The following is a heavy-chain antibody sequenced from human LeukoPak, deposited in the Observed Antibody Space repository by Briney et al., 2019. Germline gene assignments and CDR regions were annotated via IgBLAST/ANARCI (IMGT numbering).Heavy chain of an antibody. V-gene: IGHV1-18*01. CDR3: ARDVRHYYDSSGYYYDDY. CDR2: ISAYNGNT. D-gene: IGHD3-22*01. CDR1: GYTFTTYG. J-gene: IGHJ4*02. Sequence: ASVKVSCKASGYTFTTYGISWVRQAPGQGLEWMGWISAYNGNTNYAQKLQGRVTMTTDTSTSTAYMELRSLRSDDTAVYYCARDVRHYYDSSGYYYDDYWGQGTLVTVSS.